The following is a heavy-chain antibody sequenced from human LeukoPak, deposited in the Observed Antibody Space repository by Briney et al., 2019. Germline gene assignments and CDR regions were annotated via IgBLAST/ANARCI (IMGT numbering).Heavy chain of an antibody. J-gene: IGHJ4*02. CDR2: INYRATT. CDR1: GGSISSSIYY. CDR3: VRDVPTGRFDY. Sequence: PSETLSLTCTVSGGSISSSIYYWGWLRQPPGKGLEWLGSINYRATTYYNPSLKRRVTISVDTSKNQFSLMLSSVTAADTAVYYCVRDVPTGRFDYWGQGTLVPVSS. V-gene: IGHV4-39*07.